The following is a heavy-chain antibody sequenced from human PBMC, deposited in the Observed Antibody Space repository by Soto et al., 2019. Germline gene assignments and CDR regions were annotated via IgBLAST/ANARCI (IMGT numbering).Heavy chain of an antibody. V-gene: IGHV3-23*01. CDR1: GFTFSSYA. Sequence: EVQLLESGGGLVQPGGSLRLSFAASGFTFSSYAMSWVGQAPGKGLEWVSAIGVSGDTTYYADSVKGRFTISRDNSKNTLYLQMGSLRAEETAVYYCAKVRRFGELRSLYWGQGTLVTVSS. CDR3: AKVRRFGELRSLY. CDR2: IGVSGDTT. J-gene: IGHJ4*02. D-gene: IGHD3-10*01.